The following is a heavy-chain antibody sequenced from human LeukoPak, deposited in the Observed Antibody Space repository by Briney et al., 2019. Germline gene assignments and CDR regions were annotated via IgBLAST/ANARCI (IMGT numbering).Heavy chain of an antibody. CDR3: ASETYYYGSGSYLGWVAGIDS. CDR1: GGSFSGYY. J-gene: IGHJ4*02. V-gene: IGHV4-34*01. CDR2: INHSGST. Sequence: SETLSLTCAVYGGSFSGYYWSWIRQSPGKGLEWIGEINHSGSTNYNPSLKSRVTISVDTSKNQFSLKVSSVTAADTAVYYCASETYYYGSGSYLGWVAGIDSWGQGTLVTVSS. D-gene: IGHD3-10*01.